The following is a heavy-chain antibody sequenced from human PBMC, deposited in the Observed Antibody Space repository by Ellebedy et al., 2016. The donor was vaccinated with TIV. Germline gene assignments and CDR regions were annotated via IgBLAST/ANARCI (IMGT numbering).Heavy chain of an antibody. D-gene: IGHD5-12*01. CDR2: IRSKTDGGTT. CDR1: GFSFSNAW. J-gene: IGHJ4*02. CDR3: TTSSVDIVATRGLSLDY. Sequence: GESLKISCAASGFSFSNAWMNWVRQAPGKGLEWVGRIRSKTDGGTTDYAAPVKGRFTISRDDSKNTLYMEMSSLKTEDTAVYYCTTSSVDIVATRGLSLDYWGQGTLVTVSS. V-gene: IGHV3-15*07.